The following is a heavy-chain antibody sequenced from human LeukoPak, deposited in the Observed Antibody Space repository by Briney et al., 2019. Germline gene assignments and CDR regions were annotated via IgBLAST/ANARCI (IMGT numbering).Heavy chain of an antibody. J-gene: IGHJ4*02. CDR2: IIPIFGTA. V-gene: IGHV1-69*13. Sequence: GASVKVSCKASGYTFTSYGISWVRQAPGQGLEWMGGIIPIFGTANYAQKFQGRVTITADESTSTAYMELSSLRSEDTAVYYCASHRRGSYYFVYWGQGTLVTVSS. CDR1: GYTFTSYG. CDR3: ASHRRGSYYFVY. D-gene: IGHD1-26*01.